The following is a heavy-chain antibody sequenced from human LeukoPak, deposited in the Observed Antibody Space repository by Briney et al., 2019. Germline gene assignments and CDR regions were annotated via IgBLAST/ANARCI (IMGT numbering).Heavy chain of an antibody. J-gene: IGHJ6*02. D-gene: IGHD4-23*01. Sequence: PGGSPRLSCVASGFTVDSTFMSWVRQAPGKGLEWVSVIYSGGGTNYADSVKGRFTISRDNSKNTLYLQMNSLTVEDTAVYYCARTNGGNSVGYYAMDVWGQGTTVTVSS. CDR3: ARTNGGNSVGYYAMDV. V-gene: IGHV3-53*01. CDR2: IYSGGGT. CDR1: GFTVDSTF.